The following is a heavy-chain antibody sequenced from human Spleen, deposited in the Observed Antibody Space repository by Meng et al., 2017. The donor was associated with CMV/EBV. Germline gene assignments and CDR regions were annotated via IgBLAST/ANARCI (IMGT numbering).Heavy chain of an antibody. J-gene: IGHJ6*02. CDR2: IYHSGST. D-gene: IGHD3-16*02. CDR1: GYSISSGYY. CDR3: ARDRRGGYPKGMDV. V-gene: IGHV4-38-2*02. Sequence: SETLSLTCTVSGYSISSGYYWGWIRQPPGKGLEWIGSIYHSGSTYYNPSLKSRVTISVDTSKNQFSLKLSSVTAADTAVYYCARDRRGGYPKGMDVWGQGTTVTVSS.